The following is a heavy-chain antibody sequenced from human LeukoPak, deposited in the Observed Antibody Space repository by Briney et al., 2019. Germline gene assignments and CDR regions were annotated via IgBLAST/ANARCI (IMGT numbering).Heavy chain of an antibody. D-gene: IGHD3-10*01. CDR2: IKSKTDGGTT. CDR3: TTDLFYGSGSYNY. V-gene: IGHV3-15*01. J-gene: IGHJ4*02. Sequence: GGSLRLSCATSGFSFDDYGMSWVRQAPGKGLEWVGRIKSKTDGGTTDYAAPVKGRFTISRDDSKNTLYLQMNSLKTEDTAVYYCTTDLFYGSGSYNYWGQGTLVTVSS. CDR1: GFSFDDYG.